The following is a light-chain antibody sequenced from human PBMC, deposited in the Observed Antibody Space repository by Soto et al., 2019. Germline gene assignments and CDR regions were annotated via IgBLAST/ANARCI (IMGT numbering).Light chain of an antibody. CDR1: QSXSSY. Sequence: DIQMTQSPSXXXASVGXXVXXXXXASQSXSSYLNWYQQKPGKAPKLLIYAASSLQSGVPSRFSGSGSGTDFTLTISSLQPEDFATYYCQQSYSTPPTFGQGTKVEIK. V-gene: IGKV1-39*01. CDR3: QQSYSTPPT. CDR2: AAS. J-gene: IGKJ1*01.